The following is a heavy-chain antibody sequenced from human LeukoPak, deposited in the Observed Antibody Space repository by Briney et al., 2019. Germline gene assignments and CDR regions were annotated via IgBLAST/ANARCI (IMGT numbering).Heavy chain of an antibody. D-gene: IGHD4-17*01. CDR1: GGSVSGSSYY. J-gene: IGHJ4*02. CDR3: ARFGDYFSRFDC. CDR2: MYYSGSS. Sequence: SETLSLTCTVSGGSVSGSSYYWGWIRQPPGKGLEWIGSMYYSGSSYYNPSLKSRVSISVDTSKNQFSLKLSSVTAADTAVYYCARFGDYFSRFDCWGQGTLVTVSS. V-gene: IGHV4-39*07.